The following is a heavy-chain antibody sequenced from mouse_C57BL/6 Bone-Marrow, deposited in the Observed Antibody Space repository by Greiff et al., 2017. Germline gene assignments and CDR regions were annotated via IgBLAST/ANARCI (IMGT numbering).Heavy chain of an antibody. CDR1: GFTFPDYY. V-gene: IGHV7-3*02. Sequence: EVMLVESGGGLVQPGGSLRLSCATSGFTFPDYYLSWVRQPPGKALEWLGFIRNKANGYTTEYSASVKGRFTISRDNSQSILYLQMNTLRAEDSATYYCARRYNYALDYWGPGTSVTVSS. CDR2: IRNKANGYTT. J-gene: IGHJ4*01. D-gene: IGHD2-12*01. CDR3: ARRYNYALDY.